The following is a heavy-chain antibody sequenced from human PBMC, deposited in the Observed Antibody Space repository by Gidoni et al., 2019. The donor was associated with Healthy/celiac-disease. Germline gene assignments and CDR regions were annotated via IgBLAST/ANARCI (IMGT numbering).Heavy chain of an antibody. CDR1: GFTFSSYS. V-gene: IGHV3-21*01. CDR3: ARDITETSFGY. J-gene: IGHJ4*02. Sequence: EVQLVESGGGLVKPGGSLRLSCAASGFTFSSYSMNWVRQAPGKGLEWVSSMSSSSSYIYYADSVKGRFTISRDNAKNSLYLQMNSLRAEDTAVYYCARDITETSFGYWGQGTLVTVSS. CDR2: MSSSSSYI.